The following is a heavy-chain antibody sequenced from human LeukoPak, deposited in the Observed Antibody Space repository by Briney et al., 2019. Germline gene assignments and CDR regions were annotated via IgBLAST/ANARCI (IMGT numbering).Heavy chain of an antibody. V-gene: IGHV3-23*01. CDR1: GFTFSSYA. Sequence: GGSLRLSCAASGFTFSSYAMSWVRQAPGKGLEWVSAISGSGGSTYYADSVKGRFTISRDNAKNSLYLQMNSLRAEDTAVYYCASERERYDSSGYYSRQYFQHWGQGTLVTVSS. CDR3: ASERERYDSSGYYSRQYFQH. J-gene: IGHJ1*01. CDR2: ISGSGGST. D-gene: IGHD3-22*01.